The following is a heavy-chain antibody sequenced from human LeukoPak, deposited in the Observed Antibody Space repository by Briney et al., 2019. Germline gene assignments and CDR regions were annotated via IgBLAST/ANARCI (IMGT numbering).Heavy chain of an antibody. CDR2: ISYDGSNK. D-gene: IGHD3-22*01. V-gene: IGHV3-30-3*01. CDR3: ARWGWHYDSSGFDY. CDR1: GFTFSSYA. J-gene: IGHJ4*02. Sequence: GGSLRLSCAAPGFTFSSYAMHWVRQAPGKGLEWVAVISYDGSNKYYADSVKGRFTISRDNSKNTLYLQMNSLRAEDTAVYYCARWGWHYDSSGFDYWGQGTLVTVSS.